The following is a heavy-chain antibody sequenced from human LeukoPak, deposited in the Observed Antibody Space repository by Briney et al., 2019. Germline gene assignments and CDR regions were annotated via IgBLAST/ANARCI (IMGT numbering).Heavy chain of an antibody. V-gene: IGHV3-30*02. CDR2: IWSDGNEK. J-gene: IGHJ4*02. CDR3: SQERDRRGYFDY. CDR1: GFSFSTYG. D-gene: IGHD2-15*01. Sequence: PGGSLRLSCAASGFSFSTYGMHWVRRAPGKGLEWVTFIWSDGNEKYYADSVKGRFTISRDNSKSTLFLQMNSLRGEDTAVYYCSQERDRRGYFDYWGQGTLVTVSS.